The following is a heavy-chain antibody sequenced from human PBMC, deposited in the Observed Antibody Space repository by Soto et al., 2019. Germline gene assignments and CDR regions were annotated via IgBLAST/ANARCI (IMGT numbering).Heavy chain of an antibody. D-gene: IGHD5-12*01. CDR3: AKETVDIVATIPKAGMDV. CDR2: ISYDGSNK. Sequence: GGSLRLSCAASGFTFSSYGMHWVRQAPGKGLEWVAVISYDGSNKYYADSVKGRFTISRDNSKNTLYLQMNRLRAEDTAVYYCAKETVDIVATIPKAGMDVWGQGTPVTVSS. V-gene: IGHV3-30*18. J-gene: IGHJ6*02. CDR1: GFTFSSYG.